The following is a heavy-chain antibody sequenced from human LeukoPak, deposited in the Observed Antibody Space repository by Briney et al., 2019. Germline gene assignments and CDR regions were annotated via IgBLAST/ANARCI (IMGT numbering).Heavy chain of an antibody. Sequence: GGSLRLSCAASGFTFSSYCMNWVRQAPGKGLEWVAVIAYDGSNKYYADSVKGRFTISRDNSKNTLYLQMNSLRAEDTAVYYCAKDSAAAFDYWGQGPLVTVSS. CDR1: GFTFSSYC. D-gene: IGHD2-2*01. CDR3: AKDSAAAFDY. V-gene: IGHV3-30*18. CDR2: IAYDGSNK. J-gene: IGHJ4*02.